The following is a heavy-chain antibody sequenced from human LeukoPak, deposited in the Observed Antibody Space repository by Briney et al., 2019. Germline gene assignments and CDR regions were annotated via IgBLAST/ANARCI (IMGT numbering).Heavy chain of an antibody. CDR3: ARDTTPGVYYMDV. J-gene: IGHJ6*03. CDR1: GYTFTGYY. V-gene: IGHV1-2*06. D-gene: IGHD2-8*01. CDR2: INPNSGGT. Sequence: GASVKVSCKASGYTFTGYYMHWVRQAPGQGLEWMGRINPNSGGTNYAQKFQGRVNMTRDTSISTAYMELSRLRSDGTAVYYCARDTTPGVYYMDVWGKGTTVTVSS.